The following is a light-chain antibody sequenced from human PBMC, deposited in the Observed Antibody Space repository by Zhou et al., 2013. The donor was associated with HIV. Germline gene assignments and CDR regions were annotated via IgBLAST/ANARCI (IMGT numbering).Light chain of an antibody. V-gene: IGKV2-30*02. CDR3: MQGTHWPPLT. Sequence: EVVMTQSPLYLPVTLGQPASISCRSSQSLVHSDGNTYLSWFQQRPGQSPRRLIYEVSNRDSGVPDRFSGSGSGTDFTLKISRVEAADVAVYYCMQGTHWPPLTFGEGLGWRSN. CDR2: EVS. J-gene: IGKJ4*01. CDR1: QSLVHSDGNTY.